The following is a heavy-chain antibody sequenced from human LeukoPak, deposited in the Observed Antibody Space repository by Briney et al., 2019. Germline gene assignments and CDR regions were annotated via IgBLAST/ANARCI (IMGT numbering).Heavy chain of an antibody. CDR3: ATAPGYFDWLSGVDY. V-gene: IGHV3-30*02. CDR2: IRYDGSNK. Sequence: PGGSLRLSCAASGFTFSSYGMHWVRQAPGKGLEWVAFIRYDGSNKYYADSVKGRFTISRDNSKNTLYLQMNSLRAEGTAVYYCATAPGYFDWLSGVDYWGQGTLVTVSS. D-gene: IGHD3-9*01. CDR1: GFTFSSYG. J-gene: IGHJ4*02.